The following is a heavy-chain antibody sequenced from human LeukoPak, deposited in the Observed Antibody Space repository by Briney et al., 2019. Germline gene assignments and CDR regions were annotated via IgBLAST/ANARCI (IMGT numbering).Heavy chain of an antibody. J-gene: IGHJ4*02. Sequence: HPGGSLRLSCAASGFTFSTYAMSWVRQAPGKGLEGVSTISGSGGSTYYADSVKGRFTISRDNSKNTLYLQMNSLRAEDTAVYYCAKLRGATINAWYFDYWGQGTLVTVSS. CDR1: GFTFSTYA. CDR3: AKLRGATINAWYFDY. V-gene: IGHV3-23*01. CDR2: ISGSGGST. D-gene: IGHD5-12*01.